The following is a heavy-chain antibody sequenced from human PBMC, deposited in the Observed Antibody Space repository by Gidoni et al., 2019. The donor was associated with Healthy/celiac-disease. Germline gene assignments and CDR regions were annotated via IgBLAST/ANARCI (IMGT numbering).Heavy chain of an antibody. CDR1: GGTFSSYA. D-gene: IGHD3-10*01. V-gene: IGHV1-69*01. CDR3: ARVGGAAPKSYYYYYGMDV. J-gene: IGHJ6*02. Sequence: QVQLVQSGAEVKKPGSSVKVSCKASGGTFSSYAISWVRQAPGQGLEWMGGIIPIFGTANYAQKCQGRVTITADESTSTAYMELSSLRSEDTAVYYCARVGGAAPKSYYYYYGMDVWGQGTTVTVSS. CDR2: IIPIFGTA.